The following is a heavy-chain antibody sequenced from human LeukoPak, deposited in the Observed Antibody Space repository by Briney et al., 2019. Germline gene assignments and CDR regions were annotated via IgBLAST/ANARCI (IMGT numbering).Heavy chain of an antibody. CDR2: LYSGGST. J-gene: IGHJ4*02. CDR3: AKASTMVRGVPFDY. V-gene: IGHV3-53*01. D-gene: IGHD3-10*01. Sequence: GGSLRLSCEVSGFTVSNNYMNWVRQAPGKGLEWVSALYSGGSTYYADSVKGRFTISRDNSKNTLYLQMNSLRAEDTAVYYCAKASTMVRGVPFDYWGQGTLVTVSS. CDR1: GFTVSNNY.